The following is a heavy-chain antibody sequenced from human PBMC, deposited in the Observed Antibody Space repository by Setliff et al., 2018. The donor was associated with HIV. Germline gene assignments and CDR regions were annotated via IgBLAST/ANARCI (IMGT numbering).Heavy chain of an antibody. J-gene: IGHJ4*02. CDR3: ARQPLYNDYDWRSYYFDY. CDR1: GYSISSGCY. V-gene: IGHV4-38-2*01. Sequence: PSETLSLTCAVSGYSISSGCYWGWIRQPPGEGLEWIGSMYHTGSTYYSPSLNSRFTISVDTSKNQFSLKLRSVTAADTAVYYCARQPLYNDYDWRSYYFDYWGQGSLVTVSS. D-gene: IGHD5-12*01. CDR2: MYHTGST.